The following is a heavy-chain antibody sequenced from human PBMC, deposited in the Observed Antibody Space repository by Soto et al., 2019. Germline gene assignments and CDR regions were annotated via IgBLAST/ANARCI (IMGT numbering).Heavy chain of an antibody. V-gene: IGHV3-13*01. J-gene: IGHJ4*02. CDR3: ARGLSSSSWYVYDY. Sequence: LRLSCAASGFTFSSYDMHWVRQATGKGLEWVSAIGTAGDTYYPGSVKGRFTISRENAKNSLYLQMNSLRAGDTAVYYCARGLSSSSWYVYDYWGQGTLVTVSS. CDR2: IGTAGDT. D-gene: IGHD6-13*01. CDR1: GFTFSSYD.